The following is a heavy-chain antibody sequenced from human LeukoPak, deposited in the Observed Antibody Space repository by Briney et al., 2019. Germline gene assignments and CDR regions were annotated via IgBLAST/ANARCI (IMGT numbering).Heavy chain of an antibody. V-gene: IGHV3-74*01. CDR3: ATTRRDYDFWSGYRPIDY. CDR1: GFTFSSYW. J-gene: IGHJ4*02. D-gene: IGHD3-3*01. Sequence: PGGSLRLCCAASGFTFSSYWMHWVRQAPGKGLVWVSRINSDGGSTSYADSVKGRFTISRDNAKNTLYLQMNSLRAEDTAVYYCATTRRDYDFWSGYRPIDYWGQGTLSPSPQ. CDR2: INSDGGST.